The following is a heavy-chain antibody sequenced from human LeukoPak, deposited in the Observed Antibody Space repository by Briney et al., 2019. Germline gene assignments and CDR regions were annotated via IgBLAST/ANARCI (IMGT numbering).Heavy chain of an antibody. CDR1: GYTFIGYY. CDR3: AREGPVGPYAFDI. CDR2: IIPILGIA. D-gene: IGHD1-26*01. Sequence: SVKVSCKASGYTFIGYYMHWVRQAPGQGLEWMGRIIPILGIANYAQKFQGRVTIAADKSTSTAYMELSSLRSEDTAVYYCAREGPVGPYAFDIWGQGTMVTVSS. V-gene: IGHV1-69*04. J-gene: IGHJ3*02.